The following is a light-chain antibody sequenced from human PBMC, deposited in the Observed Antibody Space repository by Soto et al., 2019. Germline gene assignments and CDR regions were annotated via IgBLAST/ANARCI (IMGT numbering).Light chain of an antibody. J-gene: IGKJ3*01. CDR2: AAS. CDR3: QQYGSSLFS. CDR1: QSVSSTF. Sequence: ERATLSCRASQSVSSTFLAWYQQKPGQAPRLLIYAASSRATGIPDRFSGSGSGTDFTLTISRLEPEDFAVYYCQQYGSSLFSFGPGTKVDIK. V-gene: IGKV3-20*01.